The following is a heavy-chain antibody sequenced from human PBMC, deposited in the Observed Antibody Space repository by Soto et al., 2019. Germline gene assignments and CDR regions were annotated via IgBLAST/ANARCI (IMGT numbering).Heavy chain of an antibody. Sequence: SETLSLTCTVSGDSISSSNSHWGWTRQPPGKGLEYIGSVYYGGAIFYSGNIYYNPSLKSRVTISVDTSKNQFSLRLSSVTAADAGVYYCVRYDRINMKPYSPEGFHIWGQGTMVTVSS. CDR3: VRYDRINMKPYSPEGFHI. J-gene: IGHJ3*02. CDR1: GDSISSSNSH. D-gene: IGHD3-3*02. V-gene: IGHV4-39*01. CDR2: VYYGGAIFYSGNI.